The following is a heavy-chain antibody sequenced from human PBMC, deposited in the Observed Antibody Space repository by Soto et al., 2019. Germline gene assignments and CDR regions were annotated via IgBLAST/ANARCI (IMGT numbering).Heavy chain of an antibody. CDR1: GFTFSSYG. J-gene: IGHJ4*02. CDR2: ISYDGSNK. CDR3: AKDLDPWRQRCIFDY. D-gene: IGHD5-18*01. Sequence: QVQLVESGGGVVQPGRSLRLSCAASGFTFSSYGMHWVRQAPGKGLEWVAVISYDGSNKYYADSVKGRFTISRDNSKNTLNLKMTRLRAEDTAVDYGAKDLDPWRQRCIFDYWVQGTLVTVSS. V-gene: IGHV3-30*18.